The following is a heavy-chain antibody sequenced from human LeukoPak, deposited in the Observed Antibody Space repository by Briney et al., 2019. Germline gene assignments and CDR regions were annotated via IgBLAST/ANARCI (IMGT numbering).Heavy chain of an antibody. Sequence: ASVKVSCKASGYTFTSYGISWVRQAPGQGLEWMGWISAYNGNTNYAQKLQGRVTMTTDTSTSTAYMELRSLRFDDTAVYYCARDRMKAAAGYLFDYWGQGTLVTVSS. CDR2: ISAYNGNT. CDR3: ARDRMKAAAGYLFDY. D-gene: IGHD6-13*01. V-gene: IGHV1-18*01. J-gene: IGHJ4*02. CDR1: GYTFTSYG.